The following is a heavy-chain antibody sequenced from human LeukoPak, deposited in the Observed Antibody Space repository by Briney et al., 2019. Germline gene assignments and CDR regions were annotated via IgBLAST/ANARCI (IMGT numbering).Heavy chain of an antibody. CDR2: IYHSGTT. CDR1: GGSISSSSYY. D-gene: IGHD3-10*01. Sequence: SETLSLTCTVSGGSISSSSYYWGWIRQTPGKGLEWVGEIYHSGTTNYNPSLKSRVTISIDKSKNQFSLSLSSVTAADTAVYYCARRAPYKYGSGSYQHLDFWGQGTLVTVSS. J-gene: IGHJ4*02. V-gene: IGHV4-39*07. CDR3: ARRAPYKYGSGSYQHLDF.